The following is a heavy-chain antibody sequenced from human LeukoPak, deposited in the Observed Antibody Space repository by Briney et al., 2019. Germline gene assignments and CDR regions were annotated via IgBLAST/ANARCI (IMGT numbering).Heavy chain of an antibody. Sequence: GGSLRLSCAASGFTFSSYGMHWVRQAPGKGLEWVSSISSSSSYIYYADSVKGRFTISRDNAKNSLYLQMNSLRAEDTAVYYCASPSSTSLRYYYYYYMDVWGKGTTVTVSS. D-gene: IGHD2-2*01. CDR3: ASPSSTSLRYYYYYYMDV. CDR1: GFTFSSYG. J-gene: IGHJ6*03. V-gene: IGHV3-21*01. CDR2: ISSSSSYI.